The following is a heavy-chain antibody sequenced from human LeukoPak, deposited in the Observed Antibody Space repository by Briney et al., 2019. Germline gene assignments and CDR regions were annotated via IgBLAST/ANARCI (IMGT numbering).Heavy chain of an antibody. V-gene: IGHV3-30*18. CDR1: GFTFSSYG. CDR2: ISYDGSNK. J-gene: IGHJ5*02. Sequence: GRSLRLSCAASGFTFSSYGMHWVRQAPGKGLEWVAVISYDGSNKYYADSVKGRFTISRDNSKNTLYLQMNSLRAEDTAVYYCAKGGRAAAGWFDPWGQGTLVTVSS. D-gene: IGHD6-13*01. CDR3: AKGGRAAAGWFDP.